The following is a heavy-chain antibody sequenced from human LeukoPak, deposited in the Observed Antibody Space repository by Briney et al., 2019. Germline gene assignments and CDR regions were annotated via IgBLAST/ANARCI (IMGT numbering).Heavy chain of an antibody. Sequence: GGSLRLSCAASGFTFSSYAMSWVRQAPGKGLEWVSAISGSGGSTYYADSVKGRFTISRDNSKNTLCLQMNSLRAEDTAVYYCAKYYYGSGSSDFDYWGQGTLVTVSS. J-gene: IGHJ4*02. CDR2: ISGSGGST. CDR3: AKYYYGSGSSDFDY. D-gene: IGHD3-10*01. V-gene: IGHV3-23*01. CDR1: GFTFSSYA.